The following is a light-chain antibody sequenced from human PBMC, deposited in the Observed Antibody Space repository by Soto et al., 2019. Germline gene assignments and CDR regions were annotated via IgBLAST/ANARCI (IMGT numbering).Light chain of an antibody. V-gene: IGKV1-5*03. J-gene: IGKJ1*01. CDR3: QHYNSYSEA. CDR2: KAS. CDR1: QTISSW. Sequence: IQMTQSPSTLSGSVGDRVTITCRASQTISSWLAWYQQKPGKATKLLIYKASTLKSGVPSRFSGSGSGTEFTLTISSLQPDYFSTYYCQHYNSYSEAFGQGTKVELK.